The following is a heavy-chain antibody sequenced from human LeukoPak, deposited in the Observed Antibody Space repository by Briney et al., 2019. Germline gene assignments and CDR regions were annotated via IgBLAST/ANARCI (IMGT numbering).Heavy chain of an antibody. J-gene: IGHJ5*02. D-gene: IGHD6-19*01. CDR1: GGSVSSGSYY. CDR2: IYYSGST. V-gene: IGHV4-61*01. CDR3: ARNAAVATSRSWFDP. Sequence: SETLSLTCTVSGGSVSSGSYYWSWIRQPPGKGLEWIGYIYYSGSTNYNPSLKSRVTMSVDTSKNQFSLKLSSVTAADTAVYYCARNAAVATSRSWFDPWGQGTLVTVSS.